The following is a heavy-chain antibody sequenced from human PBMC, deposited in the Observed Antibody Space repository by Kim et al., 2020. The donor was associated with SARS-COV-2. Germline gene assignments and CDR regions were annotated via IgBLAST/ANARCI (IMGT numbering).Heavy chain of an antibody. J-gene: IGHJ3*01. CDR2: IFYSGST. D-gene: IGHD1-1*01. Sequence: SETLSLTCTVSGDSITSVGFYWSWLRQYPGKGPEWIGYIFYSGSTSYTPSLKSRIAISRETSKNQFYLRLISVTAADTAIYYCARNARRYFGSVDSFNVWGQGTLVTVSS. CDR3: ARNARRYFGSVDSFNV. V-gene: IGHV4-31*03. CDR1: GDSITSVGFY.